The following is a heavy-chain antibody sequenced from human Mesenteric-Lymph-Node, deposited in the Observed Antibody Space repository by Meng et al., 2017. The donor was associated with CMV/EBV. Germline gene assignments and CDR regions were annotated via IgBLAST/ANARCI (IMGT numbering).Heavy chain of an antibody. J-gene: IGHJ6*02. D-gene: IGHD3-3*01. CDR3: ARDHYDFWSGYYYYYYYGMDV. Sequence: ASVKVSCKASGYTYTTYGITWVRQAPGQGLEWLGWMRASNGNAEYAQKLQGRVTMTTDTSTTTAYMELSRLRSDDTAVYYCARDHYDFWSGYYYYYYYGMDVWGQGTTVTVSS. V-gene: IGHV1-18*01. CDR2: MRASNGNA. CDR1: GYTYTTYG.